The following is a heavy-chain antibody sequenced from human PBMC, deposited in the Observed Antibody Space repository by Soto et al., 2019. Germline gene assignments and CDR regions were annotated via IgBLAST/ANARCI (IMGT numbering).Heavy chain of an antibody. CDR2: VFHTGNT. CDR3: AREQYIWKI. V-gene: IGHV4-59*01. J-gene: IGHJ4*02. CDR1: GDSIRSYY. Sequence: PSETQALTCSVSGDSIRSYYWTWIRQRPGNGQQWCGYVFHTGNTNYNPTLKSRVTISEDASTNQVSLRLTSVTAADTAVYFCAREQYIWKIWGQGTLVTVSS. D-gene: IGHD1-20*01.